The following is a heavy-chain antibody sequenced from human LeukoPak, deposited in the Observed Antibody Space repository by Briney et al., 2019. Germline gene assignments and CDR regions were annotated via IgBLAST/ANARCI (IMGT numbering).Heavy chain of an antibody. D-gene: IGHD3-22*01. Sequence: SETLSLTCTVSGGSISSSSYYWGWIRQPPGKGLEWIGSIYYSGSTYYNPSLKSRVTISVDTSKNQFSLKLSSVTAADTAVYYCARASATYYYDTSGYDFDYWGQGTLVTVSS. CDR2: IYYSGST. V-gene: IGHV4-39*07. CDR3: ARASATYYYDTSGYDFDY. J-gene: IGHJ4*02. CDR1: GGSISSSSYY.